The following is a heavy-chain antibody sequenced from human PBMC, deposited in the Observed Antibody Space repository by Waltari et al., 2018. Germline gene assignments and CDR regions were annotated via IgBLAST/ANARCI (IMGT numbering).Heavy chain of an antibody. V-gene: IGHV3-43*02. CDR3: AKELVSSSWYENYYYYGMDV. CDR1: GLTFYDYA. J-gene: IGHJ6*02. Sequence: EVQLVESGGGVVQPGGSLRLSCAASGLTFYDYAIHWVRQAPGEGLDWFSLISGECGSTYYADSVTGRFTTSQDNSKNSLYLQMNRMRTEDTALYYCAKELVSSSWYENYYYYGMDVWGQGTTVTVSS. D-gene: IGHD6-13*01. CDR2: ISGECGST.